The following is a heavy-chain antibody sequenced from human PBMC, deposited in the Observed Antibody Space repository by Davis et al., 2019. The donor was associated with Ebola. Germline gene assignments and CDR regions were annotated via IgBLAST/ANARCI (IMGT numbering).Heavy chain of an antibody. J-gene: IGHJ6*04. CDR1: GFTFSSYG. Sequence: PGGSLRLSCAASGFTFSSYGMHWVRQAPGQGLEWVAVIFYDGSNKDYADSVKGRFTISRDNSKNTLYLQMNSLRAGDTAVYYCARDHQDTDLYYYGMDVWGKGTTVTVSS. V-gene: IGHV3-33*01. CDR3: ARDHQDTDLYYYGMDV. CDR2: IFYDGSNK. D-gene: IGHD2-15*01.